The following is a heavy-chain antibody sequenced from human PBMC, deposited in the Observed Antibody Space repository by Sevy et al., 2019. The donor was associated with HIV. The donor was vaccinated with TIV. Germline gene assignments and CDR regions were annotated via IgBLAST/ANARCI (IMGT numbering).Heavy chain of an antibody. Sequence: GGSLRISCAASGFTFSSYVMHWVRQAPGKGLEWVALIWYDGTIKYYADSVKGRFTISRDNSKDTLFLQMNSLTPEDTAVYYCARGGGYCGGDCYSMDYWGQGALVTVSS. D-gene: IGHD2-21*02. CDR2: IWYDGTIK. V-gene: IGHV3-33*08. CDR1: GFTFSSYV. CDR3: ARGGGYCGGDCYSMDY. J-gene: IGHJ4*01.